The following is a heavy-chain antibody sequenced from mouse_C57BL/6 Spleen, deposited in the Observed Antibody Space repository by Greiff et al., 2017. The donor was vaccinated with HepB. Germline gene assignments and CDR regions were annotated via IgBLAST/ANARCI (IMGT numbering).Heavy chain of an antibody. CDR2: IDPGDGDT. J-gene: IGHJ4*01. Sequence: VQLQQSGAELVKPGASVKISCKASGYAFSSYWMNWVKQRPGKGLEWIGQIDPGDGDTNYNGKFKGKATLTADKSSSTAYMQLSSLTSEDSAVYFCARNEDGNYFYAMDYWGQGTSVTVSS. D-gene: IGHD2-1*01. CDR3: ARNEDGNYFYAMDY. CDR1: GYAFSSYW. V-gene: IGHV1-80*01.